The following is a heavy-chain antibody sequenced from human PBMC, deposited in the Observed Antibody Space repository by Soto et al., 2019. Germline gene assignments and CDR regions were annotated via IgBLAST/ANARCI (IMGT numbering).Heavy chain of an antibody. CDR2: IMGSGGRT. J-gene: IGHJ4*02. Sequence: EVQLLESGGGLVQPGGSLRLSCAASGFSFSNYPMSWVRQAPGKGLESVSVIMGSGGRTYYADSVQGRFTISRDDSKSTVCLQMNSLRADDTATYYCAKGGANWYFDYRGQGTLVTVTS. D-gene: IGHD1-1*01. CDR1: GFSFSNYP. CDR3: AKGGANWYFDY. V-gene: IGHV3-23*01.